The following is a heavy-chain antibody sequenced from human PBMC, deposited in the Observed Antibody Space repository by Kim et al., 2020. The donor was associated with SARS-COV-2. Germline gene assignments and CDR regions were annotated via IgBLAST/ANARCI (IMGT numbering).Heavy chain of an antibody. J-gene: IGHJ4*02. D-gene: IGHD3-3*01. Sequence: SETLSLTCTVSGGSISSYYWSWIRQPPGKGLEWIGYIYYSGSTNYNPPLKSRVTISVDTPKNQFSLKLSSVTAADTAVFYCARTYYDFWSGHRFDYWGQG. CDR1: GGSISSYY. CDR3: ARTYYDFWSGHRFDY. CDR2: IYYSGST. V-gene: IGHV4-59*08.